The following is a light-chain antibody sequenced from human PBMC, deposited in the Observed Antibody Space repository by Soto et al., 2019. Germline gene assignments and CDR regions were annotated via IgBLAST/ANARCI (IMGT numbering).Light chain of an antibody. CDR2: EVS. V-gene: IGLV2-14*01. CDR3: SSYTGSSTYV. J-gene: IGLJ1*01. CDR1: SSDVGGYNY. Sequence: QSALTQPAPVSGSPGQSITISCTGTSSDVGGYNYVFWYQQRPGKAPKLMIYEVSNRPSGVSNRFSGSKSGNTASLTISGLQAEDEADYYCSSYTGSSTYVFGTGTKVTVL.